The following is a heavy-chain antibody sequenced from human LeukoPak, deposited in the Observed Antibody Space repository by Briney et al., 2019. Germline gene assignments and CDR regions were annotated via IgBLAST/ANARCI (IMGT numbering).Heavy chain of an antibody. CDR3: ARDRSSGYYPDFDY. D-gene: IGHD3-22*01. J-gene: IGHJ4*02. CDR2: ISAYNGNT. Sequence: ASVKVSCKASGYTFTSYGISWVRQAPGQGLEWMGWISAYNGNTNYAQKLQGRVTMTTDTSTSTSYMELRSLRSDDTAVYYCARDRSSGYYPDFDYWGQGTLVTVSS. CDR1: GYTFTSYG. V-gene: IGHV1-18*01.